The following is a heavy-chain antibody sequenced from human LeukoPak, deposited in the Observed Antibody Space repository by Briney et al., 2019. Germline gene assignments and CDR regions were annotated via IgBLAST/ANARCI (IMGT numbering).Heavy chain of an antibody. D-gene: IGHD6-6*01. CDR1: GFTFSSYW. CDR3: ARDYSSSSPIYYYYYYMDV. V-gene: IGHV3-7*01. J-gene: IGHJ6*03. CDR2: IKQDGSEK. Sequence: GGSLRLSCAASGFTFSSYWMSWVRQAPGKGLEWVANIKQDGSEKYYVDSVKGRFTISRDNAKNSLYLQMNSLRAEDTAVYYCARDYSSSSPIYYYYYYMDVWGKGTTVTVSS.